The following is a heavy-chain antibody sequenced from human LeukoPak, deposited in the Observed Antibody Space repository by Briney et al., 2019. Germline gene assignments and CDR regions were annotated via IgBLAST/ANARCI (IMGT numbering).Heavy chain of an antibody. CDR1: GFTFSSYW. Sequence: PGGSLRLSCAASGFTFSSYWMSWVRQAPGKGLEWVANIKQDGSEKYYVDSVKGRFTIPRDNSKNSLYLQMNSLRAEETAVYYCATRIYSDYDWAAFDIWGQGTMVTVSS. CDR2: IKQDGSEK. V-gene: IGHV3-7*01. D-gene: IGHD5-12*01. J-gene: IGHJ3*02. CDR3: ATRIYSDYDWAAFDI.